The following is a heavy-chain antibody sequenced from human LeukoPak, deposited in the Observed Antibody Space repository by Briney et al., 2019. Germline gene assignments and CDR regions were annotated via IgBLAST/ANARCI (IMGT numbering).Heavy chain of an antibody. D-gene: IGHD3-3*01. Sequence: PSETLSLTCTVSGASIGGYFWTWIRQPPGKGLEWLGYIHYRGVTSYNPSPKGRVTLSMDSSKSQFSLKLNSVTAADTALYYCARFFQALDVWGQGARVTVSS. CDR1: GASIGGYF. CDR3: ARFFQALDV. J-gene: IGHJ3*01. V-gene: IGHV4-59*01. CDR2: IHYRGVT.